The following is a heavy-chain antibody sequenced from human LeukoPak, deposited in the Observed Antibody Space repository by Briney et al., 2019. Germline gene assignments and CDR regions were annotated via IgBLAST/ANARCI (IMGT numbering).Heavy chain of an antibody. J-gene: IGHJ4*02. Sequence: GGSLRLSCTASGFTFSDSYMTWIRQAPGKGLEWVSSISSSGGNIYYADSVEGRFTVSRDNAKNSLFLQMNSLRAEDTAVYYCARGGLRYFGYFGQGTLVTVSS. D-gene: IGHD3-9*01. CDR1: GFTFSDSY. V-gene: IGHV3-11*01. CDR2: ISSSGGNI. CDR3: ARGGLRYFGY.